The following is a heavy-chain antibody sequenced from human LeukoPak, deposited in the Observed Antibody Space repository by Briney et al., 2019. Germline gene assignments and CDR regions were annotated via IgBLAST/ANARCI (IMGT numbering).Heavy chain of an antibody. D-gene: IGHD3-22*01. V-gene: IGHV4-59*01. CDR2: IYYSGST. J-gene: IGHJ2*01. CDR3: ARGRYYYDSSGYHEGYWYFDL. Sequence: PSETLSLTCTVSGGSISSYYWSWIRQPPGKGLEWIGYIYYSGSTNYNPSLKSRVTISVDTSKNQFSLKLSSVTAADTAVYYCARGRYYYDSSGYHEGYWYFDLWGRGTLVTVFS. CDR1: GGSISSYY.